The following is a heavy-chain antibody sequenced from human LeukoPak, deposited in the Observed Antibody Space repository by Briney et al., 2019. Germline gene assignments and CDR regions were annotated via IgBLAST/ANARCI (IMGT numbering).Heavy chain of an antibody. CDR3: AGLGYDGSGFHDY. Sequence: PSETLSLTCTVSGGSISSYYWSCIRQPPGKGLEWIGYIYYSGTTNYTPSLKSRVTISVDASKNQFSLKLSSVTAADTAVYYCAGLGYDGSGFHDYWGQGTLVTVPS. J-gene: IGHJ4*02. CDR1: GGSISSYY. CDR2: IYYSGTT. V-gene: IGHV4-59*01. D-gene: IGHD3-22*01.